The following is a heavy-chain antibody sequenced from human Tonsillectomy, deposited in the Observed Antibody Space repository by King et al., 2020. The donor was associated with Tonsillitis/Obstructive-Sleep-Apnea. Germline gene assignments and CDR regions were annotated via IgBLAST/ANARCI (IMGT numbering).Heavy chain of an antibody. CDR1: GGSISSYY. J-gene: IGHJ6*03. CDR3: ARDSDFWSGYSYYYHYMDV. D-gene: IGHD3-3*01. V-gene: IGHV4-59*01. CDR2: IYYSGST. Sequence: QLQESGPGLVKPSETLSLTCTVSGGSISSYYWSWIRQPPGKGLEWIGYIYYSGSTNYNPSLKSRVTIPVDTSKNQFSLKLSSVTAADTAVYYCARDSDFWSGYSYYYHYMDVWGKGTTVTVSS.